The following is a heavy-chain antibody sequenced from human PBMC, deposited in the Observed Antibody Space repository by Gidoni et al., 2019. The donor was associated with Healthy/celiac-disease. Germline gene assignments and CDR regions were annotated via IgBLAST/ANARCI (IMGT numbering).Heavy chain of an antibody. CDR2: IYHSGST. J-gene: IGHJ5*02. CDR3: ARAGPDFWSGQNWFDP. D-gene: IGHD3-3*01. Sequence: QVQLQESGPGLVKPSGTLSLTCAVPGGPISSSNWWSWVRQPPGKGLEWIGEIYHSGSTNYNPSLKSRVTISVDKSKNQFSLKLSSVTAADTAVYYCARAGPDFWSGQNWFDPWGQGTLVTVSS. CDR1: GGPISSSNW. V-gene: IGHV4-4*02.